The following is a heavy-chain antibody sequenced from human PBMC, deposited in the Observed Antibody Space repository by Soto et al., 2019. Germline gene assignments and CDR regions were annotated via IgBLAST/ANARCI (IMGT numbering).Heavy chain of an antibody. CDR3: ARLLADEGDY. Sequence: SETLSLTCTVPGGSISSYYWSWIRQPPGKGLEWIGYIYYSGSTNYNPSLKSRVTISVDTSKNQFSLKLSSVTAADTAVYYCARLLADEGDYWGQGTLVTVSS. J-gene: IGHJ4*02. CDR2: IYYSGST. D-gene: IGHD3-3*02. CDR1: GGSISSYY. V-gene: IGHV4-59*08.